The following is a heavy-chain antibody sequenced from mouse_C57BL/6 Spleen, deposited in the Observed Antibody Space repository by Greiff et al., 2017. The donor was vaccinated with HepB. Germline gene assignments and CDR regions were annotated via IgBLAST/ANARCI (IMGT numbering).Heavy chain of an antibody. Sequence: EVQRVESEGGLVQPGSSMKLSCTASGFTFSDYYMAWVRQVPEKGLEWVANINYDGSSTYYLDSLKSRFIISRDNAKNILYLQMSSLKSEDTATYYCAREGLLRSYYAMDYWGQGTSVTVSS. V-gene: IGHV5-16*01. CDR2: INYDGSST. CDR1: GFTFSDYY. CDR3: AREGLLRSYYAMDY. J-gene: IGHJ4*01. D-gene: IGHD2-3*01.